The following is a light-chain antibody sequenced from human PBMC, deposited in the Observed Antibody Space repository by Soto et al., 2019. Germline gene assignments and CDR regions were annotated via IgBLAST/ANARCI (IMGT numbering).Light chain of an antibody. CDR2: GAS. V-gene: IGKV3-20*01. CDR1: QSVSNNY. CDR3: QQYGSSGT. J-gene: IGKJ1*01. Sequence: EHVFKQSPGTLPLYPGERATLSCRASQSVSNNYLAWYQQKPGQAPRLLIYGASNRATGIPDRFSGSGSGTDFTLTISRLEPEDFAVYYCQQYGSSGTFGQGTNVDIK.